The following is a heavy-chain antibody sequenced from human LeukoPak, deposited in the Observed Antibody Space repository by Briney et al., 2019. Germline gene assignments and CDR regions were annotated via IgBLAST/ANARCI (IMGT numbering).Heavy chain of an antibody. CDR2: ISYNGGGK. J-gene: IGHJ4*02. CDR1: GFTFSSYA. Sequence: SGRSLRLSCAASGFTFSSYAMHWVRQAPGKGLEWVALISYNGGGKYYADSVRGRFTISRDNSENTLYLQMNSLRAEDAAVYYCAREAEALDYWGQGTLVTVSS. CDR3: AREAEALDY. V-gene: IGHV3-30-3*01.